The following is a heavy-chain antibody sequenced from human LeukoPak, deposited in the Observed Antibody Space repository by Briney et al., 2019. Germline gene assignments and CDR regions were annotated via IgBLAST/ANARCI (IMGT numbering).Heavy chain of an antibody. CDR1: GYNLTNYA. D-gene: IGHD6-19*01. CDR3: VRGGPNKSGWTLDY. V-gene: IGHV1-3*01. CDR2: FNSDTGNT. J-gene: IGHJ4*02. Sequence: LRASVKVSCKASGYNLTNYAIHWVRQAPGQRLEWMGWFNSDTGNTEYSQKFQGRVTISRDTSANTAYMELNRLRPEDTAVFYCVRGGPNKSGWTLDYWGQGTLVTVSS.